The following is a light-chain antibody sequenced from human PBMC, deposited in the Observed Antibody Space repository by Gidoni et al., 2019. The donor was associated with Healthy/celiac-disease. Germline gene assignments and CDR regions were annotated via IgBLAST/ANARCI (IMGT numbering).Light chain of an antibody. V-gene: IGKV1-39*01. Sequence: DIQMTQSPSSLSASVGDRVTITCRASQSISSYLNWYQQKPGKAPKLLIYAASSLQSGVPSRFSCSGSGTDFTLTISSLQPEDFATYYCQQSYRRTFGQGTKVEIK. CDR1: QSISSY. J-gene: IGKJ1*01. CDR2: AAS. CDR3: QQSYRRT.